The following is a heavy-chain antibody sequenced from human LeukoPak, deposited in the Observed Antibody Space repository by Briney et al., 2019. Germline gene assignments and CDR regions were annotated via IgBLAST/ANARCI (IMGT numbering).Heavy chain of an antibody. Sequence: GGSLRLSCAASGFTFSRFWMSWVRQAPDKGLEWVANINEDGSEAYYVDSVKGRFTISRDNPKNSVSLQMNSLRAEDTALYCCARREWLRHERTGYYAFDAWGQGTLVTVSS. D-gene: IGHD1-26*01. J-gene: IGHJ5*02. CDR1: GFTFSRFW. CDR2: INEDGSEA. CDR3: ARREWLRHERTGYYAFDA. V-gene: IGHV3-7*01.